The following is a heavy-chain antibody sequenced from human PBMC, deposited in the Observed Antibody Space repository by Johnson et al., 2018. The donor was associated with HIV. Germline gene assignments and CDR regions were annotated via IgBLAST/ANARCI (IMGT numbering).Heavy chain of an antibody. CDR1: DFTVSSNY. CDR3: ARVHIPARCSAAFDI. Sequence: VQLVESGGGLIQPGGSLRLSCAASDFTVSSNYMNWVRQAPGKGLEWVSVIYSGGSTYYADSVKGRFTISRDNSKNTLYLQMTSLRAEDTAGYYCARVHIPARCSAAFDIWGRGTLVTVSS. J-gene: IGHJ3*02. D-gene: IGHD6-6*01. CDR2: IYSGGST. V-gene: IGHV3-53*01.